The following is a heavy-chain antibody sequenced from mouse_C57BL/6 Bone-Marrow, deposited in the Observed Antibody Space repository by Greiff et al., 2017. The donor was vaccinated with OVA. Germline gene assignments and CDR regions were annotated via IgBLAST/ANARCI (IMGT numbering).Heavy chain of an antibody. CDR3: ARYSYYSTSYYFDY. D-gene: IGHD2-5*01. Sequence: VQLQQPGAELVKPGASVKMSCKASGYTFTSYWITWVKQRPGQGLEWIGDIYPGSGSTNYNEKFKSKATLTVDTSSSTAYMQLSSLTSEDSAVYYCARYSYYSTSYYFDYWGQGTTLTVSS. CDR1: GYTFTSYW. J-gene: IGHJ2*01. CDR2: IYPGSGST. V-gene: IGHV1-55*01.